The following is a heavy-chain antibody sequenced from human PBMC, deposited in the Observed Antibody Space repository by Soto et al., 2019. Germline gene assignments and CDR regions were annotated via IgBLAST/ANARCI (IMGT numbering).Heavy chain of an antibody. V-gene: IGHV1-24*01. CDR3: ATGPGFGELFSYYYYGMDV. CDR2: FDPEDGET. D-gene: IGHD3-10*01. Sequence: ASVKVSCKVSGYTLTELSMHWVRQAPGKGLEWMGGFDPEDGETIYAQKFQGRVTMTEDTSTDTAYMELSSLRSEDTAVYYCATGPGFGELFSYYYYGMDVWGQGTTVTVSS. J-gene: IGHJ6*02. CDR1: GYTLTELS.